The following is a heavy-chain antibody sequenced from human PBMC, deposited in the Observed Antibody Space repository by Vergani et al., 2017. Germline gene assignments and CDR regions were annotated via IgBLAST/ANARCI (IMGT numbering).Heavy chain of an antibody. CDR2: ISSSSSYI. D-gene: IGHD4-17*01. Sequence: EVQLVESGGGLVKPGGSLRLSCAASGFTFSSYSMNWVRQAPGKGLEWVSSISSSSSYIYYADSVKGRFTISRDNAKNSLYLQMHSLRAEDTAVYYCARETTTVTTFGYWGQGTLVTVSS. CDR3: ARETTTVTTFGY. V-gene: IGHV3-21*01. J-gene: IGHJ4*02. CDR1: GFTFSSYS.